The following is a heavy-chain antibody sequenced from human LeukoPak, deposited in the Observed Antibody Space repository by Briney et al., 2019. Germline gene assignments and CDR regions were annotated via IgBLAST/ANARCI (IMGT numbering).Heavy chain of an antibody. CDR3: AKYRGTYRDFDY. CDR2: IYYSGTT. J-gene: IGHJ4*02. V-gene: IGHV4-30-4*01. Sequence: PSQTLSLTCTVSGGSISSGDDYWSWIRQPPGKGLEWLGYIYYSGTTFYNPSLKSRVSISVDTSKNQFSLKLSSVTAADTAVYYCAKYRGTYRDFDYWDQGTLVTVSS. CDR1: GGSISSGDDY. D-gene: IGHD1-26*01.